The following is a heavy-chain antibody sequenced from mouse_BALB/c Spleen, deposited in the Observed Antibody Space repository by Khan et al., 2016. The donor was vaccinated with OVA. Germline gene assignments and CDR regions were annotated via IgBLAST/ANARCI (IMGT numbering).Heavy chain of an antibody. D-gene: IGHD1-1*01. Sequence: EVELVESGPDLVKPSQSLSLTCTVTGYSITSGYSWHWIRQFPGNKLGWMGYIHYSGTTNYNPSLKSRISITRDTSKNQFFLQLNSVTTEDTATYYCARSGTTIVACWYLDVWGPGTMVTVSS. V-gene: IGHV3-1*02. CDR2: IHYSGTT. J-gene: IGHJ1*01. CDR3: ARSGTTIVACWYLDV. CDR1: GYSITSGYS.